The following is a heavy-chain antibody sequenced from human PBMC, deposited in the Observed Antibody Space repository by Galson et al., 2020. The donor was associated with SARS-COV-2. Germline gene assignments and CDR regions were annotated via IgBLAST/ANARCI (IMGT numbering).Heavy chain of an antibody. J-gene: IGHJ4*02. Sequence: TGGSLRLSCAASEFTISIFWMTWVRQAQGKGLESVANINQDGSEKYYVASVKGRFTISRDNANNLLYLQMNSLRADDTAVYYCARDTISKYYGGNDYWGQGTLVTVSS. D-gene: IGHD4-17*01. V-gene: IGHV3-7*01. CDR2: INQDGSEK. CDR3: ARDTISKYYGGNDY. CDR1: EFTISIFW.